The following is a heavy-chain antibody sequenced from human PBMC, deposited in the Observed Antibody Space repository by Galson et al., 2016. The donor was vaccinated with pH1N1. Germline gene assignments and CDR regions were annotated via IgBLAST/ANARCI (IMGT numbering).Heavy chain of an antibody. J-gene: IGHJ5*02. CDR3: ARMRYGDYSDWFDP. D-gene: IGHD4-17*01. V-gene: IGHV2-70*01. CDR2: IDWDDDK. Sequence: PALVKPTQTLTLTCPFSGFSLSTSGMCVSWIRQPPGKALEWLALIDWDDDKYYSTSLKTRLTISKDTSKNQVVLTMTNMDPVDTATYYCARMRYGDYSDWFDPWGQGTLVTVSS. CDR1: GFSLSTSGMC.